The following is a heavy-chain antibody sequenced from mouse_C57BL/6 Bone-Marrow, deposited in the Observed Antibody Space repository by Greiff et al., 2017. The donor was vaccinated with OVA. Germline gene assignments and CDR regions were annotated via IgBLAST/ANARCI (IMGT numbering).Heavy chain of an antibody. J-gene: IGHJ4*01. CDR1: GYTFTRYT. V-gene: IGHV1-4*01. Sequence: VQLQQSGAELARPGASVKMSCKASGYTFTRYTMHWVKQRPGQGLEWIGYINPSSGYTKYNQKFKDEATLTADKSSSTAYMQLSSLTSEDSAVYYCARILRGDAMDYWGQGTSVTVSS. CDR3: ARILRGDAMDY. CDR2: INPSSGYT. D-gene: IGHD1-1*01.